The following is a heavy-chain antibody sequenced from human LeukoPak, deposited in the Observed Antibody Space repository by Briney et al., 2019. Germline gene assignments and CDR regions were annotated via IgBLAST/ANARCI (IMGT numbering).Heavy chain of an antibody. Sequence: GGSLRLSCAASGFTFNSYSMNWVRQAPGKGLEWVSSISSSSSHMYYADSVKGRFTISRDNSKSTLYLQMNSLRAEDTAVYYCARVSYYGSGSYYYHYYYYMDVWGKGTTVTISS. CDR3: ARVSYYGSGSYYYHYYYYMDV. V-gene: IGHV3-21*04. CDR2: ISSSSSHM. CDR1: GFTFNSYS. D-gene: IGHD3-10*01. J-gene: IGHJ6*03.